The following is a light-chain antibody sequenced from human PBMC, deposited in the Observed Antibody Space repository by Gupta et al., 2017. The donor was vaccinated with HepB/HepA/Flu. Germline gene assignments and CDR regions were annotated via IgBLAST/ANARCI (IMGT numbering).Light chain of an antibody. Sequence: QSALTQPDSVSGSPGQSITISCTGTSSDVGSYNLVSWYQQHPGKAPKLMIFEVSKRPSGISYRFSGSKSGSTASLTISGLQAEDEGDYYCCSYADASSLYVFGSGTKVTVL. J-gene: IGLJ1*01. CDR2: EVS. CDR3: CSYADASSLYV. CDR1: SSDVGSYNL. V-gene: IGLV2-23*02.